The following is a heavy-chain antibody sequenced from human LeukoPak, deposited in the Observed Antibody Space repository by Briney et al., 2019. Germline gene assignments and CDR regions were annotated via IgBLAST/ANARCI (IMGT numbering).Heavy chain of an antibody. V-gene: IGHV3-48*03. J-gene: IGHJ6*03. CDR1: GFTFSSYE. Sequence: GGSLRLSCAASGFTFSSYEMSWVRQAPGKGLEWVSYISRSGSTIYYADSVKGRFTISRDNAKNPLYLQMNSLRAEDTAVYYCARDGKIKKLLWFGELTTYYYYYMDVWGKGTTVTVSS. CDR3: ARDGKIKKLLWFGELTTYYYYYMDV. CDR2: ISRSGSTI. D-gene: IGHD3-10*01.